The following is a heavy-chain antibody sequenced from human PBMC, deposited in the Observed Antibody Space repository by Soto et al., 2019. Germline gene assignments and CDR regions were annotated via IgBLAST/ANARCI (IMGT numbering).Heavy chain of an antibody. D-gene: IGHD6-19*01. CDR2: IIHSGST. CDR3: ARLAAAGTTEGIAVAGTRRGWSQIDY. Sequence: SETLSLTCAVYGGSFSGYYWSWIRQPPGKGLKWSGEIIHSGSTNYNPSLKSRVTISVDTSKNQFSLKLSSVTAADTAVYYCARLAAAGTTEGIAVAGTRRGWSQIDYWGQGTLVTVS. J-gene: IGHJ4*02. CDR1: GGSFSGYY. V-gene: IGHV4-34*12.